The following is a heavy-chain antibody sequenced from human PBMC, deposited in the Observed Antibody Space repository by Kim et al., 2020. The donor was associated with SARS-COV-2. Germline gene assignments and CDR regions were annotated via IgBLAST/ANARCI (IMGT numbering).Heavy chain of an antibody. CDR1: GFTFSNAW. J-gene: IGHJ4*02. CDR3: TTDPQLLWFGELFSPYDY. CDR2: IKSKTGGGTT. D-gene: IGHD3-10*01. Sequence: GGSLRLSCAASGFTFSNAWMRWVRQAPGKGLEWVGRIKSKTGGGTTDYAAPVKGRFTISRDDSKNTLYLQMNSLKTEDTAVYYCTTDPQLLWFGELFSPYDYWGQGTLVTVSS. V-gene: IGHV3-15*01.